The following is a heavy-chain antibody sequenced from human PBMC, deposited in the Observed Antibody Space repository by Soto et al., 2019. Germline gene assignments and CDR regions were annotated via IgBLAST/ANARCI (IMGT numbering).Heavy chain of an antibody. D-gene: IGHD6-13*01. CDR2: ISGTDPYM. V-gene: IGHV3-11*06. CDR1: GFTFSDFY. J-gene: IGHJ6*02. CDR3: ARGSSVRGMNV. Sequence: GGSLRLSCAASGFTFSDFYMSWVRQAPGKGLEWVAYISGTDPYMKYAGAVRGRFTISRDNAKNSLYLQMNSLRDDDTAVYYCARGSSVRGMNVWGQGTTVTVSS.